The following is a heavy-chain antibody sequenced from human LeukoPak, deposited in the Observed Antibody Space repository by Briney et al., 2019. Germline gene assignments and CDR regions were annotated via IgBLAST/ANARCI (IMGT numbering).Heavy chain of an antibody. J-gene: IGHJ3*02. CDR1: GFTFSSYT. Sequence: GGSLRLPCAASGFTFSSYTMHWVRQAPGKGLEWVAIISYDGSNKYYADSVKGRFTISRDNSKNTLYLQMNSLRAEDTAVYYCARGGDKAFDIWGQGTMVTVSS. D-gene: IGHD3-10*01. CDR2: ISYDGSNK. V-gene: IGHV3-30-3*01. CDR3: ARGGDKAFDI.